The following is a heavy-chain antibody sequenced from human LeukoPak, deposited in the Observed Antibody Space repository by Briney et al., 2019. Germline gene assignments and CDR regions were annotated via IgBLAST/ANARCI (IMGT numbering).Heavy chain of an antibody. D-gene: IGHD1-7*01. CDR3: ARVYNWNSLDY. V-gene: IGHV3-48*01. CDR1: GFTFSSYG. J-gene: IGHJ4*02. Sequence: GGSLRLSCAATGFTFSSYGMSWVRQAPGKGLEWVSYISSSISAIYYADSVKGRFTISRDNAKNSLYLQMNSLRAEDTAVYYCARVYNWNSLDYWGQGTPVTVSS. CDR2: ISSSISAI.